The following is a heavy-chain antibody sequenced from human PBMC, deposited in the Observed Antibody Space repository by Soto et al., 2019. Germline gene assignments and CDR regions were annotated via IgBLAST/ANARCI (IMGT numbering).Heavy chain of an antibody. CDR1: GGFISNYY. Sequence: SENLPLTCNVSGGFISNYYWTWDRQSPEKGLEWIGYMYYNGNINYNPSLKSRVTISIDTSKNQFSLTLKSVTAADTAVYYCASGGNWFVPWG. J-gene: IGHJ5*02. CDR2: MYYNGNI. D-gene: IGHD3-16*01. CDR3: ASGGNWFVP. V-gene: IGHV4-59*01.